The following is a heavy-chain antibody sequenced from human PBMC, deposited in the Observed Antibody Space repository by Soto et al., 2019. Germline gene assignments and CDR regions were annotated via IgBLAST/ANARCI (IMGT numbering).Heavy chain of an antibody. CDR2: IWYDGSNK. CDR1: VFTFSSYG. V-gene: IGHV3-33*01. J-gene: IGHJ6*02. CDR3: ARVRYSYALYYYYGMDV. D-gene: IGHD5-18*01. Sequence: GGSLRLSCAASVFTFSSYGMHWFRQAPGKGLEWVAVIWYDGSNKYYADSVKGRFTISRDNSKNTLYLQMNSLRAEDTAVYYCARVRYSYALYYYYGMDVWGQGTTVTVSS.